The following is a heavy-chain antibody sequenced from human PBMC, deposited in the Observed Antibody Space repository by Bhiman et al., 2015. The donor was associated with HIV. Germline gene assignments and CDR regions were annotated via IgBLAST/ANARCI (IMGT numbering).Heavy chain of an antibody. J-gene: IGHJ4*02. CDR3: ARDSSPYYYDSSGYYEDY. D-gene: IGHD3-22*01. CDR2: INWNGGST. CDR1: GFSFDDYG. Sequence: EVQLVESGGGVVRPGGSLRLSCAASGFSFDDYGMSWVRQAPGKGLEWVSGINWNGGSTGYADSVKGRFTISRDNAKNSLYLQMNSLRAEDTALYYCARDSSPYYYDSSGYYEDYWGQGTLVTVSS. V-gene: IGHV3-20*04.